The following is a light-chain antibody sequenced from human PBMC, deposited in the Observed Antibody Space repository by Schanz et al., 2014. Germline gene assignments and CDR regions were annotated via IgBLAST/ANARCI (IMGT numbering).Light chain of an antibody. V-gene: IGKV3-11*01. CDR2: GAS. J-gene: IGKJ4*01. CDR3: QQYYSTPLT. CDR1: QSVSSY. Sequence: EIVLTQSPATLSLSPGERATLSCRASQSVSSYLAWYQQKPGQAPRLLIYGASSRATGIPDRFSGSGSGTDFTLTISSLQAEDVAVYYCQQYYSTPLTFGGGTKVEIK.